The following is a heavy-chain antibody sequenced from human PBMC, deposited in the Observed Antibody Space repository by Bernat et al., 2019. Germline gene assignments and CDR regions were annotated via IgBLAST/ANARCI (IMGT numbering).Heavy chain of an antibody. V-gene: IGHV5-51*01. CDR2: IYPGDSGT. CDR3: ARHNLDYYYGMDV. Sequence: EVQLVQSGAEVKKPGESLKISCKGSGYSFTSYWIGWVRQMPGKGLEWMGIIYPGDSGTRYSPSFQGQVTNSAEKSTSTAYLQWSSMKASDTAMYYCARHNLDYYYGMDVWGQGTTVTVSS. J-gene: IGHJ6*02. CDR1: GYSFTSYW. D-gene: IGHD1-14*01.